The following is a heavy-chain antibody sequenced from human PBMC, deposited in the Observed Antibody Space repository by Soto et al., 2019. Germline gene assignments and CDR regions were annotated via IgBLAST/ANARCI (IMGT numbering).Heavy chain of an antibody. CDR2: ISYDGSNK. CDR1: GFTFSSYG. J-gene: IGHJ3*02. V-gene: IGHV3-30*18. D-gene: IGHD4-17*01. Sequence: GGSLRLSCAASGFTFSSYGMHWVRQAPGKGLEWVAVISYDGSNKYYADSVKGRFTISRDNSKNTLYLQMNSLRAEDTAVYYCAKDLYGDFRDAFDIWGQGTMVTVSS. CDR3: AKDLYGDFRDAFDI.